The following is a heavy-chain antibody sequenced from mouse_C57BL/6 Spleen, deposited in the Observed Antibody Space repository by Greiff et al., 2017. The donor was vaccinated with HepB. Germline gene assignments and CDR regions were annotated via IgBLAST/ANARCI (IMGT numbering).Heavy chain of an antibody. CDR1: GYTFTSYW. Sequence: QVQLQQPGAELVKPGASVKMSCKASGYTFTSYWITWVKPRPGQGLEWIGDIYPGSGSTNYNEKFKSKATLTVDTPSSTAYMQLSSLTSEDSAVYYCARSGYDCYAMDYWGQGTSVTVSS. CDR2: IYPGSGST. V-gene: IGHV1-55*01. CDR3: ARSGYDCYAMDY. J-gene: IGHJ4*01. D-gene: IGHD2-14*01.